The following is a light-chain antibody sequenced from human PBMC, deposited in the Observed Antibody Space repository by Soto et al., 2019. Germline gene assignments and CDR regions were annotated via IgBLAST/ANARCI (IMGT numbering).Light chain of an antibody. V-gene: IGKV3-20*01. Sequence: TKSPGTLSVSTGERATLSCRASQSVTSTYLAWYQQKPGQAPRLLIYGASSRATGIPDRFSGSGSGTDFTLTISRLEPEDFAVYYCQQYGSSLRTFGQGTKVDIK. CDR3: QQYGSSLRT. J-gene: IGKJ1*01. CDR2: GAS. CDR1: QSVTSTY.